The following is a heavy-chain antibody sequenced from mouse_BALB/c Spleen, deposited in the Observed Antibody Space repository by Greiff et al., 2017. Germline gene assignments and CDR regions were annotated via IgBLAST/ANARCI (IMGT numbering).Heavy chain of an antibody. CDR2: IDTSDSYT. CDR3: ASPIHYYGYWFAY. D-gene: IGHD1-2*01. J-gene: IGHJ3*01. CDR1: GYTFTDYW. V-gene: IGHV1-69*01. Sequence: VQLQQPGAELVMPGASVKMSCKASGYTFTDYWMHWVKQRPGQGLEWIGAIDTSDSYTSYNQKFKGKATLTVDESSSTAYMQLSSLTSEDSAVYYCASPIHYYGYWFAYWGQGTLVTVSA.